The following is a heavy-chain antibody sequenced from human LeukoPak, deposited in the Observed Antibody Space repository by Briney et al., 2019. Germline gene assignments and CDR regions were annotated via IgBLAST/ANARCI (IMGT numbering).Heavy chain of an antibody. CDR3: AKDSYYDSSGYYSVFDY. CDR2: IWDDGSNE. V-gene: IGHV3-30*02. CDR1: GFTLSNYG. D-gene: IGHD3-22*01. Sequence: GGSLGLSCAASGFTLSNYGMHWVRQAPGKGLEWVAVIWDDGSNEYYADSVKGRFTIFRDNSKNTLYLQMNSLRAEDTAVYYCAKDSYYDSSGYYSVFDYWGQGTLVTVSS. J-gene: IGHJ4*02.